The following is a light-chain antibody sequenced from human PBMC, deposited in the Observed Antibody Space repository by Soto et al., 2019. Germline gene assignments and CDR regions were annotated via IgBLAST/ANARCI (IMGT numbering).Light chain of an antibody. CDR3: QPFDYLPI. CDR2: DAS. Sequence: DIQMTQSPSSLSASVGDRVTITCQASQDITSYLNWYQHKPGKAPKLLIYDASILEAGVPPRFNGSGSGTDFTLPIRSLQPEDVATFYCQPFDYLPIFGPGTTVDFK. V-gene: IGKV1-33*01. CDR1: QDITSY. J-gene: IGKJ3*01.